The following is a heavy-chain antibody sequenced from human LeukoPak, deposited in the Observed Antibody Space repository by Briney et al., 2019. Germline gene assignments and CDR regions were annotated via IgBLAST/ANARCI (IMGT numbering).Heavy chain of an antibody. V-gene: IGHV4-39*01. CDR3: ARVKKVDTSIDY. CDR2: IFYTGST. D-gene: IGHD5-18*01. Sequence: SETLSLTCTVSGGSISSTIYYWGWIRQPPGTGLEWIGSIFYTGSTYYNPSLKSRVTISKDMSKNQFFLKLNFVTAADTAVYFCARVKKVDTSIDYWGQGTLVTVSS. J-gene: IGHJ4*02. CDR1: GGSISSTIYY.